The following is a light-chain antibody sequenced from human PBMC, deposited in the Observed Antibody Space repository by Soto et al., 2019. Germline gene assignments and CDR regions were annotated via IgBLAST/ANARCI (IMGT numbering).Light chain of an antibody. CDR2: GAS. J-gene: IGKJ4*01. V-gene: IGKV3-20*01. CDR1: QSVSSSY. Sequence: EIVLTQSPGTLSLSPGERATLSCRASQSVSSSYLAWYQQKPGQAPRLLIYGASSRATGIPDRFSGSGSGTDFTLTISRLEPEDFAVYYCQQYGSRQDTFGGGTKVDIK. CDR3: QQYGSRQDT.